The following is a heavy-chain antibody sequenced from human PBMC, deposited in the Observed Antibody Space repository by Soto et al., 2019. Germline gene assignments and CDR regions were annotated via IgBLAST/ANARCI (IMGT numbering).Heavy chain of an antibody. J-gene: IGHJ5*02. D-gene: IGHD6-13*01. Sequence: PVGSLRLSCAASGFTFSSYSMNWVRQAPGKGLEWVSSISSSSSYIYYADSVKGRFTISRDNAKNSLYLQMNSLRAEDTAVYYCARDRSSPTWFDPWGQGTLVTVSS. V-gene: IGHV3-21*01. CDR2: ISSSSSYI. CDR1: GFTFSSYS. CDR3: ARDRSSPTWFDP.